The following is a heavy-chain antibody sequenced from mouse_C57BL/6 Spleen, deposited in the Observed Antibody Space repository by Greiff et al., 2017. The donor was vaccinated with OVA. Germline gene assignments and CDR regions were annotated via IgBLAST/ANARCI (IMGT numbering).Heavy chain of an antibody. V-gene: IGHV1-61*01. J-gene: IGHJ4*01. D-gene: IGHD4-1*01. CDR2: IYPSDSET. CDR3: ARLGLYAMDY. Sequence: QSCKASGYTFTSYWMDWVKQRPGQGLEWIGNIYPSDSETHYNQKFKDKATLTVDKSSSTAYMQLSSLTSEDSAVYYCARLGLYAMDYWGQGTSVTVSS. CDR1: GYTFTSYW.